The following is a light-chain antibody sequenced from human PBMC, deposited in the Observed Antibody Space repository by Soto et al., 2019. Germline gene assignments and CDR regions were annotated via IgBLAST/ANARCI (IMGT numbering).Light chain of an antibody. CDR2: GAS. J-gene: IGKJ1*01. CDR3: QQYGSSPE. V-gene: IGKV3-20*01. CDR1: QSVSSSY. Sequence: EIVLTQSPGTLSLSPGERATLSCRASQSVSSSYLAWYQQKPGQAPRLLIYGASSRATGIPDRFSGSGSGTDFTRTISRLEPEDFAEYYCQQYGSSPEFGQGTKVEIK.